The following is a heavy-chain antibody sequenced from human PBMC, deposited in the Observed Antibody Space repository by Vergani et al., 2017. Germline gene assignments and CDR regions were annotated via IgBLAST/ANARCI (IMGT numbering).Heavy chain of an antibody. Sequence: EVQLLESGGGLVKPGGSLRLSCAASGFTFSSYEMNWVRQAPGKGLEWVSYISSSGSTIYYADSVKGRFTISRDNAKNSLYLQMNSLRAEDTAVYYCARWRSSTRYYYGMDVWGQGTTVTVSS. V-gene: IGHV3-48*03. CDR3: ARWRSSTRYYYGMDV. J-gene: IGHJ6*02. CDR1: GFTFSSYE. D-gene: IGHD2-2*01. CDR2: ISSSGSTI.